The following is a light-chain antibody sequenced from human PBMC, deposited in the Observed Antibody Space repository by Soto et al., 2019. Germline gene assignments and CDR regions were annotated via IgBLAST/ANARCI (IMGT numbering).Light chain of an antibody. CDR3: SSYAIGNIVL. CDR1: SSDIGGYNF. CDR2: DVN. V-gene: IGLV2-14*03. Sequence: QSALTQPASVSGSPGQSVPISCAGTSSDIGGYNFVSWYQQHPGKAPKLMIYDVNQRPSGVSHRFSGSKSYNTASLTISGLQSEDEADYYCSSYAIGNIVLFGGGTKVTVL. J-gene: IGLJ2*01.